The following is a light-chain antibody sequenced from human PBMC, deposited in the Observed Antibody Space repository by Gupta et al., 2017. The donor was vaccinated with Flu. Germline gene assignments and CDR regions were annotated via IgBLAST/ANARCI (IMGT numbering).Light chain of an antibody. Sequence: QSALTQPRPVSGAPGRSVSLSCTGPSSDVGEDNSVSWYQQQPGKAPKIIISDVSKRPSGVPDRFSGSKSGNTASLTISGLLAEDEADYYCCSYAGSYTYVFGTGTEVTVL. CDR1: SSDVGEDNS. V-gene: IGLV2-11*01. CDR2: DVS. CDR3: CSYAGSYTYV. J-gene: IGLJ1*01.